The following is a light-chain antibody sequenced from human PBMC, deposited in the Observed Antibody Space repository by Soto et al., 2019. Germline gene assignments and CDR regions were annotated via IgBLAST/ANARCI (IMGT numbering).Light chain of an antibody. CDR1: SRDVGGYDY. J-gene: IGLJ2*01. CDR2: DVS. CDR3: SSYTSSSTRV. Sequence: QSALTQPASVSGSPGQSITISCTGTSRDVGGYDYVSWYQQHPGKAPKLMIYDVSNRPSGISNRFSASKSGNTASLTISGLQAEDEADYYCSSYTSSSTRVFGGGTKLTVL. V-gene: IGLV2-14*03.